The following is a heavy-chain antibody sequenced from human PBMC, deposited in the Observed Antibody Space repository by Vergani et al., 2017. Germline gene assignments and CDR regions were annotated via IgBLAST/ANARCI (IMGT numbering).Heavy chain of an antibody. D-gene: IGHD6-19*01. Sequence: QVQLVQSGAEVKKPGASVKVSCKASGYTFTGYYMHWVRQAPGQGLEWMGWINPNSGGTNYAQKFQGRVTMTRDTSISTAYMELSRLRSDDTAVYYCARERAGAGRESAFDIWGQGTMVTVSS. V-gene: IGHV1-2*02. CDR2: INPNSGGT. CDR1: GYTFTGYY. CDR3: ARERAGAGRESAFDI. J-gene: IGHJ3*02.